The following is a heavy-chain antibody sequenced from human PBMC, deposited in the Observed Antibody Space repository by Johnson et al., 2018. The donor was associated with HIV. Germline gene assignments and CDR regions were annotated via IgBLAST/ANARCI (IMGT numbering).Heavy chain of an antibody. V-gene: IGHV3-33*08. J-gene: IGHJ3*01. Sequence: QVQLVESGGGLIQPGGSLRLSCAASGFTVSSNYMSWVRQAPGKGLEWVAVIWYDGSKKYYADSVKGRFTISRDDPKNMLYLQMGNLRPGDTAVYYCARRTPENAFDFWGQGTKVTVSS. D-gene: IGHD1/OR15-1a*01. CDR3: ARRTPENAFDF. CDR1: GFTVSSNY. CDR2: IWYDGSKK.